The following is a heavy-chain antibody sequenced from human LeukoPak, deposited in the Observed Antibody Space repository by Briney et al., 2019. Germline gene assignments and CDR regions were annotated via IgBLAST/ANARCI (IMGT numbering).Heavy chain of an antibody. CDR3: ARQTGSGLFILP. J-gene: IGHJ4*02. D-gene: IGHD3/OR15-3a*01. V-gene: IGHV4-39*01. Sequence: SETLSLTCTVSGGSIATNAYLWAWIRQPPGRGLEWIASIFYSGSTYYHPSLKSRVTISRDTSKNQFSLRLTSVTAADTAVYFCARQTGSGLFILPGGQGTVVTVSS. CDR1: GGSIATNAYL. CDR2: IFYSGST.